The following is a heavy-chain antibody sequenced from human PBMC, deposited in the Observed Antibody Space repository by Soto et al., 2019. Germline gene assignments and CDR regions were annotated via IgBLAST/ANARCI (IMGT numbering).Heavy chain of an antibody. CDR2: ISAYNGNT. J-gene: IGHJ4*02. CDR3: ARVPPPSDDFWSGYYFNYFDY. Sequence: ASVKVSCKASGYTFTSYGISWVRQAPGQGLEWMGWISAYNGNTNYARKLQGRVTMTTDTSTSTAYMELRSLRSDDTAVYYCARVPPPSDDFWSGYYFNYFDYWGQGTLVTVSS. V-gene: IGHV1-18*01. D-gene: IGHD3-3*01. CDR1: GYTFTSYG.